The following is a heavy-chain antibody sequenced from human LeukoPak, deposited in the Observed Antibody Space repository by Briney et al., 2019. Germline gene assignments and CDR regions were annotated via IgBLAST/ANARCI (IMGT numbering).Heavy chain of an antibody. CDR3: AGCLVYGDYVGWFDP. CDR1: GGTFSSYA. J-gene: IGHJ5*02. Sequence: SVKVSCKASGGTFSSYAISWVRQAPGQGLEWMGGIIPIFGTANYAQKSQGRVTITTDESTSTAYMELSSLRSEDTAVYYCAGCLVYGDYVGWFDPWGQGTLVTVSS. D-gene: IGHD4-17*01. CDR2: IIPIFGTA. V-gene: IGHV1-69*05.